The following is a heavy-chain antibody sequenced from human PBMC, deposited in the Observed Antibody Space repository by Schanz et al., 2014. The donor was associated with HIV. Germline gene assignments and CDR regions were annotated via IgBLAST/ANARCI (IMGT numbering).Heavy chain of an antibody. Sequence: QVQLVESGGGVGQPGRSLRLSCTASGFTFRSYGMHWVRQAPGKGLEWVAVISYDGSSTYYADSVKGRLTISRDNSKNTLYLQMNSLRAEDTAVYYCAKGSSLWSFYYDMDVWGQGTTVTVSS. J-gene: IGHJ6*02. CDR2: ISYDGSST. V-gene: IGHV3-30*18. D-gene: IGHD3-10*01. CDR3: AKGSSLWSFYYDMDV. CDR1: GFTFRSYG.